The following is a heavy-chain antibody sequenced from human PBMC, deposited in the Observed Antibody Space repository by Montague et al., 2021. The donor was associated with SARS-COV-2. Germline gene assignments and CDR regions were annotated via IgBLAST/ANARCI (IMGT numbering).Heavy chain of an antibody. D-gene: IGHD4-17*01. CDR2: IYYSGST. V-gene: IGHV4-39*01. J-gene: IGHJ3*02. Sequence: SETLSLTCTVPGGPIRTSSYYWGWIRQPPGKGLDWIGSIYYSGSTYYNPSLKSRVTISVDTSKNQFSLKLSSVTAADTAVYYCAMRGGALDAFDIWGQGTMVIVSS. CDR3: AMRGGALDAFDI. CDR1: GGPIRTSSYY.